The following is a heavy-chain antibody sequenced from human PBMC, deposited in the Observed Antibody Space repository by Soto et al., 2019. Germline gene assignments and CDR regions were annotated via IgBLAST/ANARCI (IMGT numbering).Heavy chain of an antibody. CDR2: ISGSGGST. CDR1: GFTFTGYA. V-gene: IGHV3-23*01. D-gene: IGHD5-18*01. J-gene: IGHJ4*02. Sequence: EVQLLESGGGLVQPGGSLRLSCAASGFTFTGYAMSWVRQAPGKGLEWVSGISGSGGSTYSADSVEGRFTISRDNSKNTLYLHMSSLRAEDTAIYYCAKDPQETAMVAGEFDYWGQGTLVTVSS. CDR3: AKDPQETAMVAGEFDY.